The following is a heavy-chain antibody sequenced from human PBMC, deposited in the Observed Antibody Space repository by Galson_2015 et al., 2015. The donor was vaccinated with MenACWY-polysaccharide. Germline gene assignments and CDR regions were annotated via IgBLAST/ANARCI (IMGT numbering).Heavy chain of an antibody. J-gene: IGHJ5*02. Sequence: LSLTCTVSGGSISSTTYVWAWIRQPPGKGLEWVGSIHYSGSTTYNSSLKSRVTISVDSSKNQFSLKWCSVTAADTAVYYCARPKPVNGWFDPWGQGTLVTVSS. V-gene: IGHV4-39*01. CDR1: GGSISSTTYV. CDR2: IHYSGST. D-gene: IGHD2-8*01. CDR3: ARPKPVNGWFDP.